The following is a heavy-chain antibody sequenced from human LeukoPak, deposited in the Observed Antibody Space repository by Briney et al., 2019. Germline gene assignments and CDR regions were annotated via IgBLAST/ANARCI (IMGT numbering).Heavy chain of an antibody. CDR3: ARRESSGFFDY. V-gene: IGHV4-59*08. D-gene: IGHD6-19*01. CDR1: GGSISSYY. J-gene: IGHJ4*02. CDR2: IYYSGST. Sequence: SETLSLTCTVSGGSISSYYWSWIRQPPGKGLEWIGYIYYSGSTSYNPSLNSRVTISLDTSKNQFSLNLSSVTAADTAVYYCARRESSGFFDYRGQGTLVTVSS.